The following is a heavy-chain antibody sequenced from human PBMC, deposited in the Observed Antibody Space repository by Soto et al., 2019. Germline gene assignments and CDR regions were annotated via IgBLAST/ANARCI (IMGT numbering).Heavy chain of an antibody. D-gene: IGHD1-26*01. CDR2: MNPNSGNT. CDR3: ARLNWAARWESRDY. V-gene: IGHV1-8*01. J-gene: IGHJ4*02. Sequence: QVQLVQSGAEVKKPGASVKVSCKASGYTFTSYDINWVRQATGQGLEWMGWMNPNSGNTGYAQKFQCRVTMPRNTSISTAYMELSRLRSEDTAVYYCARLNWAARWESRDYWGQGTLVTVSS. CDR1: GYTFTSYD.